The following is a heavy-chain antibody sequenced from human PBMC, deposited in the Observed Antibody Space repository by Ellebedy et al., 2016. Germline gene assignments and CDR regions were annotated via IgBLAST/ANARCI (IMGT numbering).Heavy chain of an antibody. J-gene: IGHJ4*02. V-gene: IGHV4-4*07. CDR3: ARGRGIVVAPGY. CDR1: GDSISGYY. D-gene: IGHD2-21*01. Sequence: GSLRLSXIVSGDSISGYYWIWVRQPAGKGLEWIGRMYSHGGTDYNPSLKSRVTMSIDTSKNQFSLKLSSVTAADTAVYYCARGRGIVVAPGYWGQGTLVTVSS. CDR2: MYSHGGT.